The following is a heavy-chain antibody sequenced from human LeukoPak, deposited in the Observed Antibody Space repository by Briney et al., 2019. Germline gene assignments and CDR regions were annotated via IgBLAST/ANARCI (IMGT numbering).Heavy chain of an antibody. CDR2: IGGSGGST. D-gene: IGHD3-10*01. V-gene: IGHV3-23*01. Sequence: PGGSLRLSCAASGFTFRNYAMSWVRQAPGKGLEWVSAIGGSGGSTYYVDSVKGRLTISRDNSKNTLYLQMNSLRAEDTAVYYCAKDPITMIRGVNNDIYYWGQGTLVTVSS. CDR1: GFTFRNYA. CDR3: AKDPITMIRGVNNDIYY. J-gene: IGHJ4*02.